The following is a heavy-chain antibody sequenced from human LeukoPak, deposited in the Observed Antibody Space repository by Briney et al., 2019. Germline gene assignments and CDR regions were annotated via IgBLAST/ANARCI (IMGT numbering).Heavy chain of an antibody. Sequence: SGGSLRLSCAASGFTFSNYAMNWVRQAPGKGLEWVSGISDSGDNTYYADSVKGRFTISRDNSKNKLYLQMASLRAEDTAVYYCAKEGYYYGGSGYYLFEYWGQGTLVSVSS. J-gene: IGHJ4*02. D-gene: IGHD3-22*01. CDR3: AKEGYYYGGSGYYLFEY. CDR1: GFTFSNYA. CDR2: ISDSGDNT. V-gene: IGHV3-23*01.